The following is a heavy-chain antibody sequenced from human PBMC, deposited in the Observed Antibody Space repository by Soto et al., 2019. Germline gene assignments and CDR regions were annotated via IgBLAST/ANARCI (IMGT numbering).Heavy chain of an antibody. CDR2: ISSSSSYT. CDR1: GFTFSDYY. V-gene: IGHV3-11*06. D-gene: IGHD3-10*01. J-gene: IGHJ6*02. Sequence: QVQLVESGGGLVKPGGSLRLSCAASGFTFSDYYMSWIRQAPGKGLEWVSYISSSSSYTNYADSVKGRFTISRDNAKNSLYLQMNSLRAEYTAVYYCARVPYYFTSATYYGMDVWGQGTTVTVSS. CDR3: ARVPYYFTSATYYGMDV.